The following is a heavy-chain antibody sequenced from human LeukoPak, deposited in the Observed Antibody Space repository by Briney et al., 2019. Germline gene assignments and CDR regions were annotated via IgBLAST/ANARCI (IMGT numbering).Heavy chain of an antibody. J-gene: IGHJ3*02. V-gene: IGHV1-18*01. CDR2: ITAYKGNT. Sequence: GASVKVSCKASGHTFSTYGISCVRQAPGQGLEWVGWITAYKGNTNYAQKFQGRVIMTTDTSTSTAYMELRSLRSDDTAVYYCARDLYYYDSSGYSHLYAFDIWGQGTMVTVSS. CDR1: GHTFSTYG. D-gene: IGHD3-22*01. CDR3: ARDLYYYDSSGYSHLYAFDI.